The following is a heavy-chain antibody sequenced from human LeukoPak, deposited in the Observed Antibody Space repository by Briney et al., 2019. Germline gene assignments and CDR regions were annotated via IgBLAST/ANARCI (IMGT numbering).Heavy chain of an antibody. V-gene: IGHV3-48*01. CDR1: GFTFSTYS. CDR3: ARDSVWGSFDY. J-gene: IGHJ4*02. CDR2: ISSSTSTI. D-gene: IGHD7-27*01. Sequence: GGSLRLSCVASGFTFSTYSMNWVRQAPGKGLEWVSYISSSTSTIYYADSVKGRFTISRDNAKNSLYLQMNSLRAEDTAVYYCARDSVWGSFDYWGQGTLVTVSS.